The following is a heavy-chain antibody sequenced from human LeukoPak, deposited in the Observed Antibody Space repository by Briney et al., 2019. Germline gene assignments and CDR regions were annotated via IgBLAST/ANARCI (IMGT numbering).Heavy chain of an antibody. CDR2: IYYSGST. V-gene: IGHV4-59*01. D-gene: IGHD2/OR15-2a*01. CDR1: GGSISTYY. J-gene: IGHJ6*03. Sequence: SETLSLTCTVSGGSISTYYWNWIRQPPGQGLEWIGYIYYSGSTNYNPSLKSRVTISVDTSKKQFSLKLSSVTAADTAVYYCAMTTSYYYYYMDVWGKGTTVTVSS. CDR3: AMTTSYYYYYMDV.